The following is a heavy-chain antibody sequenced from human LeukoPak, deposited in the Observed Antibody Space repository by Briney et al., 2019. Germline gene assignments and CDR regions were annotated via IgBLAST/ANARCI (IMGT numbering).Heavy chain of an antibody. J-gene: IGHJ4*02. CDR3: AREVDPMLGSVDY. CDR2: IHNSGSPI. Sequence: GGSLRLSCAASGFTFSGYEMNWVRQAPGKGLEWVSDIHNSGSPIYYADSVKGVFTISPDNAKNSLYLQMKSLRAEATAVYYCAREVDPMLGSVDYWGQGTLVTVSS. CDR1: GFTFSGYE. D-gene: IGHD2-8*01. V-gene: IGHV3-48*03.